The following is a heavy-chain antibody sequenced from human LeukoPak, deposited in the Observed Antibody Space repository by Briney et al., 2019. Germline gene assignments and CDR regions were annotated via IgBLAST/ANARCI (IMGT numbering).Heavy chain of an antibody. Sequence: ASVKVSCKASGGTFISYAISWVRQAPGQGLEWMGGIIPIFGTANYAQKFQGRVTITADESTSTAYMELSSLRSEDTAVYYCARPSYYYDSSGSALDYWGQGTLVTVSS. J-gene: IGHJ4*02. CDR3: ARPSYYYDSSGSALDY. D-gene: IGHD3-22*01. V-gene: IGHV1-69*13. CDR2: IIPIFGTA. CDR1: GGTFISYA.